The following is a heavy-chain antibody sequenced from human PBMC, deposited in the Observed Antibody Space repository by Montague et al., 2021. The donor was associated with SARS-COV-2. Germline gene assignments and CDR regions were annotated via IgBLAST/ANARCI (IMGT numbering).Heavy chain of an antibody. CDR3: AREGYCSGGTCYSSGPNWFDP. D-gene: IGHD2-15*01. CDR2: IYYTGTT. J-gene: IGHJ5*02. Sequence: SETLSLTCTVSGASFSKDYWSWIRQPPGKGLERIGYIYYTGTTNYNPSLKSRVTISVDTSKTQFSLKLTSVTAADTAVYYCAREGYCSGGTCYSSGPNWFDPWGQGTLVTVSS. V-gene: IGHV4-59*01. CDR1: GASFSKDY.